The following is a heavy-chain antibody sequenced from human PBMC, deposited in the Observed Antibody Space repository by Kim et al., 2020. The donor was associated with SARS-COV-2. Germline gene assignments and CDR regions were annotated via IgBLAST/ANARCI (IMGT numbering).Heavy chain of an antibody. CDR2: INSDGSST. D-gene: IGHD6-13*01. V-gene: IGHV3-74*01. J-gene: IGHJ6*02. CDR1: GFTFSSYW. CDR3: ARGSLIAAAWDNYYYGMDV. Sequence: GGSLRLSCAASGFTFSSYWMHWVRQAPGKGLVWVSRINSDGSSTSYADSVKGRFTISRDNAKNTLYLQMNSLRAGDTAVYYCARGSLIAAAWDNYYYGMDVWGQGTTVTVSS.